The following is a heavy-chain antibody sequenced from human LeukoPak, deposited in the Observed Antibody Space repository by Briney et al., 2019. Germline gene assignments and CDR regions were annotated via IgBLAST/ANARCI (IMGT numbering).Heavy chain of an antibody. CDR2: ISGSGDST. CDR1: GFTFSGSA. Sequence: GGSLRLSCAASGFTFSGSAMTCVRQAPGKGLEWVSVISGSGDSTFYADSVKGRFTISRDSSKNTVYLQMNSLRAGDTAIYYCAKGMSGSCYSGLHCWGQGTLVTVSS. CDR3: AKGMSGSCYSGLHC. V-gene: IGHV3-23*01. J-gene: IGHJ4*02. D-gene: IGHD2-15*01.